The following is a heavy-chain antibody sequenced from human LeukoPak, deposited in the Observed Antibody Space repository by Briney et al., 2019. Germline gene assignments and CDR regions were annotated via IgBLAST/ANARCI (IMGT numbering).Heavy chain of an antibody. CDR1: GYTFISYG. J-gene: IGHJ4*02. CDR3: ARDSFALFGIVMVRGVLLPNFDY. Sequence: ASVKVSCKASGYTFISYGISWVRQAPGQGLEWMGWISAYNGNTNYAQKLQGRVTMTTDTSTSTAYMELRSLRSDDTAVYYCARDSFALFGIVMVRGVLLPNFDYWGQGTLVTVSS. CDR2: ISAYNGNT. D-gene: IGHD3-10*01. V-gene: IGHV1-18*01.